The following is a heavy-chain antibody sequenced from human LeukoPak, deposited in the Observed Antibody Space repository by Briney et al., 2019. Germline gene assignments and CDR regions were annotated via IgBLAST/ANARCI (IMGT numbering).Heavy chain of an antibody. CDR2: IYYSGST. CDR3: AREASSLVVAAPGNFFDP. CDR1: GGSISSGGYY. V-gene: IGHV4-31*03. Sequence: PSQTLSLTCTVSGGSISSGGYYWSWIRQHPGKGLEWIGYIYYSGSTHYNPSLKSRVTISVDTSKNQFSLKLSSVTAADTAVYYCAREASSLVVAAPGNFFDPWGQGTLVTVSS. D-gene: IGHD2-15*01. J-gene: IGHJ5*02.